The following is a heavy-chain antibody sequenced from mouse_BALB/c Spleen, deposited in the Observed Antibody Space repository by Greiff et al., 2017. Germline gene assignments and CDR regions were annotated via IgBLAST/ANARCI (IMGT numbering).Heavy chain of an antibody. J-gene: IGHJ4*01. D-gene: IGHD1-1*01. CDR1: GFNIKDYY. V-gene: IGHV14-4*02. Sequence: VQLQQSGAELVRSGASVKLSCTASGFNIKDYYMHWVKQRPEQGLEWIGWIDPENGDTEYAPKFQGKATMTADTSSNTAYLQLSSLTSEDTAVYYCNAWNYGSTMDYWGQGTSVTVSS. CDR2: IDPENGDT. CDR3: NAWNYGSTMDY.